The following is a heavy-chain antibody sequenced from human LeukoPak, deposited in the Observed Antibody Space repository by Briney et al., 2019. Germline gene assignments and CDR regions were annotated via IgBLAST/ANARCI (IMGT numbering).Heavy chain of an antibody. CDR2: ISWNSGSI. Sequence: PGRSLRLACAASGSTFEDYAMHWVRQAPGKGLEWVSGISWNSGSIGYADSVKVRITIYRENAKNSLYLQMNSLRAEDMALYYCAKEDMPWSRGAFDIWGQGTMVTVSS. J-gene: IGHJ3*02. D-gene: IGHD2-15*01. V-gene: IGHV3-9*03. CDR3: AKEDMPWSRGAFDI. CDR1: GSTFEDYA.